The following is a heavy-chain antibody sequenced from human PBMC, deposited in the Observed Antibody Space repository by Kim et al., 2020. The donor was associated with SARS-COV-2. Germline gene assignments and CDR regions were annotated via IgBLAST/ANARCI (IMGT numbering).Heavy chain of an antibody. V-gene: IGHV3-43*02. CDR1: GFTFDDYA. CDR2: ISGDGGST. Sequence: GGSLRLSCAASGFTFDDYAMHWVRQAPGKGLEWVSLISGDGGSTYYADSVKGRFTISRDNSKNSLYLQMNSLRTEDTALYYCAKVPGYSSGWVFDYWGQGTLVTVSS. J-gene: IGHJ4*02. CDR3: AKVPGYSSGWVFDY. D-gene: IGHD6-19*01.